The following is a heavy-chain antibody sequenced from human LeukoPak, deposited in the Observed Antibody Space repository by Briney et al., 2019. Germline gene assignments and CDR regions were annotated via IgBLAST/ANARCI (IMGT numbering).Heavy chain of an antibody. Sequence: QPGGSLRLSCAVSGFPFSNSWMYWVRQAPGKGLEGVANIKKDGSGISYVDSVKGRFIISRDNARNSLYLQMNSLRVEDTAAYFCAGGNSMDVWGKGTAVTVSS. J-gene: IGHJ6*04. V-gene: IGHV3-7*03. D-gene: IGHD1/OR15-1a*01. CDR1: GFPFSNSW. CDR3: AGGNSMDV. CDR2: IKKDGSGI.